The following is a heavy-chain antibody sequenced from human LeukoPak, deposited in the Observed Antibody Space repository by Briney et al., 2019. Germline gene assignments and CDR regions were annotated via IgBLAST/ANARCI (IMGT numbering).Heavy chain of an antibody. V-gene: IGHV4-61*08. CDR1: GGSISSGDYY. J-gene: IGHJ5*02. CDR2: IYYSGST. Sequence: SETLSLTCTVSGGSISSGDYYWSWIRQPPGKGLEWIGYIYYSGSTNYNPSLKSRVTISVDTSKNQFSLKLSSVTAADTAVYYCARYEVSGRWFDPWGQGTLVTVSS. D-gene: IGHD2-15*01. CDR3: ARYEVSGRWFDP.